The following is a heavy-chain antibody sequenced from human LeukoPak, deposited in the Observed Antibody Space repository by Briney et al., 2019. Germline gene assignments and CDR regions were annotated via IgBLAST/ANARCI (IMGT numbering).Heavy chain of an antibody. CDR3: ARAIGVAYYYMDV. J-gene: IGHJ6*03. CDR1: GVSLSSSNSY. D-gene: IGHD2-21*01. Sequence: SETLSLTCTVSGVSLSSSNSYWGWIRQPPGKGLEWIGSIYYSGNTYYNASLKSQVSISIDTSKNQCSLKLSSVTAADTAVYYCARAIGVAYYYMDVWSKGTTVTISS. CDR2: IYYSGNT. V-gene: IGHV4-39*07.